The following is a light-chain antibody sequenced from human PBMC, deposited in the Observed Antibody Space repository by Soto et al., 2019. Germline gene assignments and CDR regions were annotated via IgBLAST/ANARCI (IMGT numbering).Light chain of an antibody. CDR3: QQYDSLPMYT. Sequence: DIQMTQSPSSLSASVGDRVTITCQASQDISNYLNWYQQKPGKAPKLLIYHASNLETGVPSRFSGSGFGTDCSFTISSLQPEDIATYYCQQYDSLPMYTFGQGTKLEIK. CDR2: HAS. J-gene: IGKJ2*01. CDR1: QDISNY. V-gene: IGKV1-33*01.